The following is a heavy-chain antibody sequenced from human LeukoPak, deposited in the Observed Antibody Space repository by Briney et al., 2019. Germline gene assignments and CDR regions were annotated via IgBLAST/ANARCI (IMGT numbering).Heavy chain of an antibody. J-gene: IGHJ4*02. CDR1: GFTFSSYA. CDR3: AFRRLRGFGGVIAMGGAFDY. V-gene: IGHV3-23*01. CDR2: ISGSGGGT. D-gene: IGHD3-16*02. Sequence: GGSLRLSCAASGFTFSSYAMSWVRQAPGKGLEWVSAISGSGGGTYYADSVKGRFTISRDNSKNTLYLQMNSLRAEDTAVYYCAFRRLRGFGGVIAMGGAFDYWGQGTLVTVSS.